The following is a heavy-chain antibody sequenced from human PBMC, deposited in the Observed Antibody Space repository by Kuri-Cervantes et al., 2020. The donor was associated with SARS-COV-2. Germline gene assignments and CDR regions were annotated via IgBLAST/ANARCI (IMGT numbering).Heavy chain of an antibody. CDR3: ARHLQYCSGASCYSGFDAIDI. J-gene: IGHJ3*02. V-gene: IGHV4-34*01. CDR1: GGSFSDYS. Sequence: GSLRLSCAVYGGSFSDYSLTWIRQPPGKGLGWIGEINHSGSTNYSPSLKSRVTISVDTSKNQFSLKLSSVTAADTAVYYCARHLQYCSGASCYSGFDAIDIWGQGTMVTVSS. D-gene: IGHD2-15*01. CDR2: INHSGST.